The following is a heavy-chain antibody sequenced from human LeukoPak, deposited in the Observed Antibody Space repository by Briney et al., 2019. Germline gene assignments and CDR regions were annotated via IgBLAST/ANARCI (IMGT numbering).Heavy chain of an antibody. V-gene: IGHV1-2*04. J-gene: IGHJ4*02. CDR1: GYTFTGYY. CDR2: INANSGAT. Sequence: ASVKVSCKASGYTFTGYYMHWVRQAPGQGLEWMGRINANSGATNYAQNFQGWVTMTRDTSISTAYMELSRLRSEDTAVYYCARVRDGDTAMVTLDYWGQGTLVTVSS. CDR3: ARVRDGDTAMVTLDY. D-gene: IGHD5-18*01.